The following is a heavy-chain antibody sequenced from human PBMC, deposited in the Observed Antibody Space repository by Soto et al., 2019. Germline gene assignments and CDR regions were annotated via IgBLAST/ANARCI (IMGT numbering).Heavy chain of an antibody. CDR2: INAGNGNT. CDR3: ARADILTGSLDY. CDR1: GYTFTSYA. D-gene: IGHD3-9*01. J-gene: IGHJ4*02. V-gene: IGHV1-3*01. Sequence: ASVKVSCKASGYTFTSYAMHWVRQAPGQRLEWMGWINAGNGNTKYSQKFQGRVTITRDTSASTAYMELSSLRSEDTAVYYCARADILTGSLDYWGQGTLVTVSS.